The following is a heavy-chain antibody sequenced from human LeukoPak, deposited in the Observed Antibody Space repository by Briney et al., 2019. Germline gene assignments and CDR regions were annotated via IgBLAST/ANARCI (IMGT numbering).Heavy chain of an antibody. CDR2: IYYSGST. CDR1: GGSISSYY. J-gene: IGHJ4*02. CDR3: ARGGDKLN. Sequence: IPSETLSLTCTVSGGSISSYYWSWIRQPPGKGLEWIGYIYYSGSTNYNPSLKSRVTISVDTSKNQFSLKLSSVTAEDTAVYYCARGGDKLNWGQGTLVTVSS. V-gene: IGHV4-59*01. D-gene: IGHD3-10*01.